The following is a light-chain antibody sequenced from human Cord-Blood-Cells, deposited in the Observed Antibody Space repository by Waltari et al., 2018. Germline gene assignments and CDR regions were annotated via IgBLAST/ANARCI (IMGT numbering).Light chain of an antibody. CDR2: DAS. V-gene: IGKV3-11*01. J-gene: IGKJ4*01. Sequence: DIVLTQSPATLSLSPAERATLSCRASPSVSSYLAWYQQKPGQAPRLLIYDASNRATGIPARFSGSGSGTDFTLTISSLEPEDFAVYYCQQRSNWLTFGGGTKVEIK. CDR1: PSVSSY. CDR3: QQRSNWLT.